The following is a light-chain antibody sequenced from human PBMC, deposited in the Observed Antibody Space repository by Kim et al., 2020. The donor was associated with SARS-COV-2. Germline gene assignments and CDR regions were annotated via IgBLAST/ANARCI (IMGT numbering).Light chain of an antibody. V-gene: IGLV1-51*01. Sequence: GQKVTISCSGSSTNVGDNYVFWYQQLPGTAPKLLIYDNNKRPSGIPDRFSGSKSGTSATLGITGLQTEDEADYYCKTWDTSLSVGVFGGGTQLTVL. CDR2: DNN. CDR1: STNVGDNY. CDR3: KTWDTSLSVGV. J-gene: IGLJ3*02.